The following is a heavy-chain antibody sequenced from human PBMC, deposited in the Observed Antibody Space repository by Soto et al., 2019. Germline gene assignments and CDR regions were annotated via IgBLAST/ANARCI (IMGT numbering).Heavy chain of an antibody. Sequence: SVKVSCKASGGTFSSYAISWVRQAPGQGLEWMGGIIPIFGTANYAQKFQGRVTITADESTSTAYMELSSLRSEDTAVYYCAGTVATHHVFNYWGQGTLVTVSS. CDR1: GGTFSSYA. CDR3: AGTVATHHVFNY. D-gene: IGHD2-21*02. J-gene: IGHJ4*02. CDR2: IIPIFGTA. V-gene: IGHV1-69*13.